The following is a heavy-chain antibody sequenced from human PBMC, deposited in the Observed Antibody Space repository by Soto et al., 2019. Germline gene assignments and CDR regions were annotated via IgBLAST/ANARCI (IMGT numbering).Heavy chain of an antibody. CDR3: ARPSGARGSNYYYCGMDV. CDR2: IIPILGIA. CDR1: GGTFSSYT. J-gene: IGHJ6*02. Sequence: QVQLVQSGAEVKKPGSSVKVSCKASGGTFSSYTISWVRQAPGQGLEWMGRIIPILGIANYAQKFQGRVTITADKSTSTAYMELSSLRSEDTAVYYCARPSGARGSNYYYCGMDVWGQGTTVTVSS. D-gene: IGHD3-16*01. V-gene: IGHV1-69*02.